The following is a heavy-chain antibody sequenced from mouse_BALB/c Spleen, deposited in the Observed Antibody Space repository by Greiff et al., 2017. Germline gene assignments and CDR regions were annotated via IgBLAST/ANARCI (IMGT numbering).Heavy chain of an antibody. CDR3: TSNYYYAMDY. J-gene: IGHJ4*01. Sequence: VQLQQSGTVLARPGASVKMSCKASGYSFTSYWMHWVKQRPGQGLEWIGAIYPGNSDTSYNQKFKGKAKLTAVTSASTAYMELSSLTNEDSAVYYCTSNYYYAMDYWGQGTSVTVSS. V-gene: IGHV1-5*01. CDR1: GYSFTSYW. CDR2: IYPGNSDT. D-gene: IGHD4-1*02.